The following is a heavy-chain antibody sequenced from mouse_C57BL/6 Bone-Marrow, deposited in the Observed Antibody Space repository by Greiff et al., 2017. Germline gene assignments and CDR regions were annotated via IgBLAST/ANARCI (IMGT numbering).Heavy chain of an antibody. Sequence: QVQLKESGAELARPGASVKLSCKASGYTFTSYGISWVKQRTGQGLEWIGEIYPRSGNTYYNEKFKGKATLTADKSSSTAYMELRSLTSEDSAVYFCARGNYYGSSSHYYAMDYWGQGTSVTVSS. CDR1: GYTFTSYG. D-gene: IGHD1-1*01. J-gene: IGHJ4*01. V-gene: IGHV1-81*01. CDR2: IYPRSGNT. CDR3: ARGNYYGSSSHYYAMDY.